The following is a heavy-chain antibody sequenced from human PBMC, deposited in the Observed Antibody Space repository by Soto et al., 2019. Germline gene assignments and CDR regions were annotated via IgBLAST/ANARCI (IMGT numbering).Heavy chain of an antibody. J-gene: IGHJ5*02. CDR3: SSGVPDAPT. Sequence: QVQLQESGPGLVKPSGTLSLTCAVSGASISSGWWAWVRQPPGKGLEWIGETLYSGRTNYNSSLNSPVTLSIDKSKKQCSLNLSSVPAADTGVCSCSSGVPDAPTWGQGPLVTVSS. CDR2: TLYSGRT. V-gene: IGHV4-4*02. CDR1: GASISSGW. D-gene: IGHD3-10*01.